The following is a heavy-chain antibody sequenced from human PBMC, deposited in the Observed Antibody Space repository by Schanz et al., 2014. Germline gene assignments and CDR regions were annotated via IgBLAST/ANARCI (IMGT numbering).Heavy chain of an antibody. CDR3: ARKMKLGVYGGKGHDSLDI. CDR1: GFTFSDAW. CDR2: IFTDGRT. J-gene: IGHJ3*02. D-gene: IGHD4-17*01. V-gene: IGHV3-66*01. Sequence: EVQLAESGGGLVQPGGSLRLSCAASGFTFSDAWMSWVRQAPGRGLEWVSIIFTDGRTYYADSVKGRFTISRDNSKNTLYLQMNTLRAEDTAVYYCARKMKLGVYGGKGHDSLDIWGQGTMXTVSS.